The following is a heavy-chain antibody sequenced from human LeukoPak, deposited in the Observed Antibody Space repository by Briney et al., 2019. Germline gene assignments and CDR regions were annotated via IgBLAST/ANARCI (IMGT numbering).Heavy chain of an antibody. CDR2: IIPILGIA. Sequence: SVKVSCEASGGTFSSYAISWVRQAPGQGLEWMGRIIPILGIANYAQKFRGRVTITADKSTSTAYMELSSLRSEDTAVYYCARDSSGSGSYYKNWGQGTLVTVSS. CDR3: ARDSSGSGSYYKN. CDR1: GGTFSSYA. V-gene: IGHV1-69*04. J-gene: IGHJ4*02. D-gene: IGHD3-10*01.